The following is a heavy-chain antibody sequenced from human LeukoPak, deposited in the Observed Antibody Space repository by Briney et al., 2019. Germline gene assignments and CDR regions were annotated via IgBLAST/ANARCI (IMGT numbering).Heavy chain of an antibody. CDR1: GFTFSSYS. V-gene: IGHV3-21*01. D-gene: IGHD2-2*03. CDR2: ISSSSSYI. CDR3: ARAGPVDIVVVPAASHMDV. Sequence: GGSLRLSCAASGFTFSSYSMNWVRQAPGKGLEWVSSISSSSSYIYYADSVKGRFTISRDNAKNSLYLQMNSLRAEDTAVYYWARAGPVDIVVVPAASHMDVWGQGTTVTVSS. J-gene: IGHJ6*02.